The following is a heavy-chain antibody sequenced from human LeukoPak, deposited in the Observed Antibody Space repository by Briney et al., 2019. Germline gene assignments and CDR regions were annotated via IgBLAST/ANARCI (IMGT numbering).Heavy chain of an antibody. Sequence: GGSLRLSCAASGFTFSSYWMHWVRQAPGKGLVWVSRIHTDGSITNYADSVKGRFTISRDNAKNSLYLQMNSLRAEDTAVYYCARAGMVRGVFDYWGQGTLVTVSS. V-gene: IGHV3-74*01. J-gene: IGHJ4*02. CDR2: IHTDGSIT. CDR3: ARAGMVRGVFDY. CDR1: GFTFSSYW. D-gene: IGHD3-10*01.